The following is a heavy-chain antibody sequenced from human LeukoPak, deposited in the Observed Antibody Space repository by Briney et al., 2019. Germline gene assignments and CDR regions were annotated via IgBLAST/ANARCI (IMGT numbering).Heavy chain of an antibody. J-gene: IGHJ4*02. CDR3: ARDTAGYCSGGSCLAVDY. Sequence: QAGGSLXLSCAASGFTFSDHYMDWVRQAPGKGLEWVANIKQDGSEKYYVDSVKGRFTISRDNAKNSLYLQMNSLRAEDTAVYYCARDTAGYCSGGSCLAVDYWGQGTLVTVSS. V-gene: IGHV3-7*01. CDR2: IKQDGSEK. CDR1: GFTFSDHY. D-gene: IGHD2-15*01.